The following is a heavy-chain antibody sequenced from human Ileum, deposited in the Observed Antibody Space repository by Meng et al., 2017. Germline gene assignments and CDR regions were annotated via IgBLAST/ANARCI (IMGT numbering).Heavy chain of an antibody. CDR2: ISGSGRTT. CDR1: GFTFSDYY. J-gene: IGHJ4*02. D-gene: IGHD2-2*01. V-gene: IGHV3-11*01. CDR3: AREVGSADY. Sequence: QVQLVESGGGLVKSGGSLVLACAASGFTFSDYYMSWIRQAPGKGLEWISYISGSGRTTYYADSVKGRFTMSRDNGKNSLYLQMNSLRSEDTAVYYCAREVGSADYWGQGTLVTVSS.